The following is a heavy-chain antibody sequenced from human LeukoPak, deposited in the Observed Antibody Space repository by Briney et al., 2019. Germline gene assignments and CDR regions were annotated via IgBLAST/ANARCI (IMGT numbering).Heavy chain of an antibody. Sequence: GGSLRLSCAASGFTFSVFEMNWVRQAPGKGLEWVSYISSTGSWTFYADSVKGRLTISRDNAKNTLYLQMNSLGAEDTAVYYCARGGVAGAFDIWGQGTMVTVSS. CDR2: ISSTGSWT. CDR3: ARGGVAGAFDI. CDR1: GFTFSVFE. J-gene: IGHJ3*02. V-gene: IGHV3-48*03. D-gene: IGHD2-21*01.